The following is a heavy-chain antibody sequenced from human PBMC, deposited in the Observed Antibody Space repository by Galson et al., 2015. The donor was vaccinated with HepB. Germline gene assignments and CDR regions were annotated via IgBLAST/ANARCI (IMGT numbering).Heavy chain of an antibody. D-gene: IGHD1-26*01. CDR3: AMPTLNIVGAQNWFDP. V-gene: IGHV3-30*03. Sequence: SLRLSCAASGFTFSSYGMHWVRQAPGKGLEWVAVISYDGSNKYYADSVKGRFTISRDNSKNTLYLQMNSLRAEDTAVYYCAMPTLNIVGAQNWFDPWGQGTLVTVSS. CDR1: GFTFSSYG. CDR2: ISYDGSNK. J-gene: IGHJ5*02.